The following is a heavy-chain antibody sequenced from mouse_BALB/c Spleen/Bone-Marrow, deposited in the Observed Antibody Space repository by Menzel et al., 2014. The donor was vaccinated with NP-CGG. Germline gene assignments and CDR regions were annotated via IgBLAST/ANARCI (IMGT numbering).Heavy chain of an antibody. CDR3: ARWRYYFDY. V-gene: IGHV1-87*01. Sequence: VNLVESGAELARPGASVKLSCKASGYTFTSYWMQWVKQRPGQGLEWIGAIYPGDGGTRYTQKFKGKATLTADKPSSTAYMQLSSLASEDSAVYYCARWRYYFDYWGQGTTLTVSS. J-gene: IGHJ2*01. CDR2: IYPGDGGT. CDR1: GYTFTSYW. D-gene: IGHD2-3*01.